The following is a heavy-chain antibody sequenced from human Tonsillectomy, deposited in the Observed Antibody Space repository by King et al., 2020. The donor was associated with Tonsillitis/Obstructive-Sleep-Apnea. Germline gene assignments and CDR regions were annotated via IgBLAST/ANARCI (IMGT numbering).Heavy chain of an antibody. V-gene: IGHV3-33*01. CDR1: GFTFSDSA. Sequence: VQLVESGGGVVQPGRSLRLSCAASGFTFSDSAMHWVRQAPGKGLEWVAVIWYDGSNKYYADSVKGRFTISRDNSKNTLNLHMKSLRAEDTAVYYCAREYFYDSSGIFAYWGQGTLVTVSS. CDR2: IWYDGSNK. CDR3: AREYFYDSSGIFAY. D-gene: IGHD3-22*01. J-gene: IGHJ4*02.